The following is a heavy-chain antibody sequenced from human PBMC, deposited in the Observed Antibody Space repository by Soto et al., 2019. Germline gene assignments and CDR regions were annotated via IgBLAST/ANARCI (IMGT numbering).Heavy chain of an antibody. Sequence: GSLRLSCAASGFTFSSYAMSWVRQAPGKGLEWVSVIYSGGSTYYADSVKGRFTISRHNSKNTLYLQMNSLRAEDTAVYYCARDYIVGWAFDIRGQGTMVTVSS. V-gene: IGHV3-53*04. J-gene: IGHJ3*02. CDR2: IYSGGST. D-gene: IGHD2-15*01. CDR1: GFTFSSYA. CDR3: ARDYIVGWAFDI.